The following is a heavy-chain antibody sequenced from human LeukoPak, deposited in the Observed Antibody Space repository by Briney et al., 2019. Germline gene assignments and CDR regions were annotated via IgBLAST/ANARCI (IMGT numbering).Heavy chain of an antibody. CDR2: ISSSSSTI. CDR1: GFTFSSYS. Sequence: GGSLRLSCAASGFTFSSYSMNWVRQAPGKGLEWVSYISSSSSTIYYADSVKGRLTISRDNSKNSLYLQMNSLRAEDTTVYYCARSDTSGSYYRYWGQGTLVTVSS. J-gene: IGHJ4*02. D-gene: IGHD1-26*01. V-gene: IGHV3-48*04. CDR3: ARSDTSGSYYRY.